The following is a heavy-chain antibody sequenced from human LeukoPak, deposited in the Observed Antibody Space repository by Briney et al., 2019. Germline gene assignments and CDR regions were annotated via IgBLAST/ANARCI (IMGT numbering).Heavy chain of an antibody. D-gene: IGHD6-13*01. J-gene: IGHJ4*02. CDR2: IYYSGST. CDR1: GGSISSYY. CDR3: AAPGIAAAGPTFDY. Sequence: SETLSLTCTVSGGSISSYYWSWIRQPPGKGLEWIGYIYYSGSTNYNPSLKSRVTISVDTSKNQFSLKLSSVTAADTAVYYCAAPGIAAAGPTFDYWGQGTLVTVSS. V-gene: IGHV4-59*08.